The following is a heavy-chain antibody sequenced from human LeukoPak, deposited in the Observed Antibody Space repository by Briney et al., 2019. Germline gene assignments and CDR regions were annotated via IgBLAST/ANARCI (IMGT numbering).Heavy chain of an antibody. D-gene: IGHD3-10*01. CDR2: ISGDGGST. CDR3: AKHLWRDLLWFGEGYYFGY. J-gene: IGHJ4*02. CDR1: GFTFSNAW. Sequence: GGSLRLSCAGSGFTFSNAWMNWVRQAPGKGLECVSVISGDGGSTFYADSVRGRFTISRDNSKNTVYLQMNSLRAEDTAVYYCAKHLWRDLLWFGEGYYFGYWGQGTLVTVSS. V-gene: IGHV3-23*01.